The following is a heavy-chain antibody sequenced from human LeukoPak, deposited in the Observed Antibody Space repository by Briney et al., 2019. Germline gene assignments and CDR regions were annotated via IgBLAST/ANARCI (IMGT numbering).Heavy chain of an antibody. J-gene: IGHJ4*02. CDR3: ASLSIAAPHIDY. V-gene: IGHV4-34*01. Sequence: KTSETLSLTCAVYGGSFSGYYWSWIRQPPGKGLEWIGEINHSGSTNYNPSLKSRVTISVDTSKNQFSLKLSSVTAADTAVYYCASLSIAAPHIDYWGQGTLVTVSS. CDR2: INHSGST. D-gene: IGHD6-6*01. CDR1: GGSFSGYY.